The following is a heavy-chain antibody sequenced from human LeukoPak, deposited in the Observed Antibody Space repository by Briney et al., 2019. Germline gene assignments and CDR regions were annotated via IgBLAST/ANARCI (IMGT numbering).Heavy chain of an antibody. CDR2: IYYSGST. J-gene: IGHJ4*02. Sequence: SQTLSLTCTVSGGSISSGDYYWSWIRQPPGKGLEWIGSIYYSGSTYYNPSLKSRVTISIDTSKNQFSLKLSSVTAADTAVYYCARADYDYVWGSYRYYYFDYWGQGTLVTASS. D-gene: IGHD3-16*02. CDR1: GGSISSGDYY. V-gene: IGHV4-30-4*01. CDR3: ARADYDYVWGSYRYYYFDY.